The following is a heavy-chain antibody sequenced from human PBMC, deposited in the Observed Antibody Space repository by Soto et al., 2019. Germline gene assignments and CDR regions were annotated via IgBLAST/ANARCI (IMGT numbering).Heavy chain of an antibody. Sequence: PVESLKISCQTAGYPFSSNWICCLRQVAVRVLEWVGIIYPGDSETRYGPSFQGQVTISADRSLNTAYLQWNSLQASDTAIYYCARLLDPWGEPHYFDSWGQGTMVTVSS. CDR3: ARLLDPWGEPHYFDS. CDR1: GYPFSSNW. V-gene: IGHV5-51*01. D-gene: IGHD3-16*01. CDR2: IYPGDSET. J-gene: IGHJ4*02.